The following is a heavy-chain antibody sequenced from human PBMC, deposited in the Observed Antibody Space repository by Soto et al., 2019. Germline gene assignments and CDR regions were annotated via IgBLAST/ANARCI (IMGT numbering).Heavy chain of an antibody. J-gene: IGHJ4*02. CDR3: AKVPHKFSPRIDY. CDR1: GFTVKSYA. CDR2: ISSSGDNT. V-gene: IGHV3-23*01. Sequence: RISCAASGFTVKSYAMTLVRKTPGKGLEWVSGISSSGDNTYYADSVKGRFTISRDNSKNTLYLQMNSLRVEDTAVYYCAKVPHKFSPRIDYWGLGTLVTVSS.